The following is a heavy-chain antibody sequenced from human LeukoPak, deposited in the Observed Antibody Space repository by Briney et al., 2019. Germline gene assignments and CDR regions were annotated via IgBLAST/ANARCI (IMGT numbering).Heavy chain of an antibody. CDR3: ARAYSGYDLFDY. Sequence: ASVTVSCTASGYTFTSHYIDWVRQAPGQGLEWMGMINPIGGGTRYAQRFQGRVTMTRDTSTSTVYMELSSLRSDDTAVYYCARAYSGYDLFDYWGQGTLVTVSS. V-gene: IGHV1-46*01. CDR2: INPIGGGT. J-gene: IGHJ4*02. D-gene: IGHD5-12*01. CDR1: GYTFTSHY.